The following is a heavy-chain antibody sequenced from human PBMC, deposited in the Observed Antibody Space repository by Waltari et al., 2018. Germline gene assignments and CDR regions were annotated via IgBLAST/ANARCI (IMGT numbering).Heavy chain of an antibody. CDR1: GFTFKTYT. D-gene: IGHD3-3*01. CDR2: IMPSSGTI. V-gene: IGHV3-21*01. J-gene: IGHJ4*02. Sequence: EVQFVESGGGLVKPGGSLRLSCAASGFTFKTYTMNWVRQGPGKGLEGVATIMPSSGTIYYADSLQGRFTISRDNAGNAVYLHMNSLRAEDSAVYYCARFEEAPYFFEFWGQGTLVSVSS. CDR3: ARFEEAPYFFEF.